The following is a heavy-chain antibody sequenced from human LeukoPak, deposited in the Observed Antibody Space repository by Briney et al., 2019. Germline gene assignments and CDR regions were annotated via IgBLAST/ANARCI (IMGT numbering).Heavy chain of an antibody. Sequence: QPGRSLRLSCSASGFTFSSYGMHWVRQAPGKGLEWVAVIWYDGSNKYYADSVKGRFTISRDNSKNTLYLQMNSLRAEDTAAYYCAGDYGEYYYGMDVWGQGTTVTVSS. CDR3: AGDYGEYYYGMDV. J-gene: IGHJ6*02. CDR1: GFTFSSYG. V-gene: IGHV3-33*01. D-gene: IGHD4-17*01. CDR2: IWYDGSNK.